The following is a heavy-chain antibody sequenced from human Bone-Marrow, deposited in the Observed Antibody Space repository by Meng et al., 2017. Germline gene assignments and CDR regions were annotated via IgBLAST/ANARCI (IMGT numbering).Heavy chain of an antibody. J-gene: IGHJ4*02. CDR1: GITFNTYA. V-gene: IGHV3-48*03. CDR2: ISRSGDSI. CDR3: ARFAPAYGGNYGDYCDD. D-gene: IGHD4/OR15-4a*01. Sequence: GESLKISCAASGITFNTYAMAWVRQAQGEGLKWVSSISRSGDSIYNADSVTGRFTISRDNAKNSLYRHRNSLRAEDTALYFCARFAPAYGGNYGDYCDDWGQGTLVTVSS.